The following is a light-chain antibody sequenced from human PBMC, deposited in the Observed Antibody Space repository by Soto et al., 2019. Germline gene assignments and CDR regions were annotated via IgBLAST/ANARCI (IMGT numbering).Light chain of an antibody. J-gene: IGKJ5*01. V-gene: IGKV3-15*01. CDR2: GAS. CDR1: QSISTK. CDR3: QQYGNSPVT. Sequence: EIVMTQSPATLSMSPGERATLSCRASQSISTKVAWYQQKPGQAPRLLIYGASTRATGVPARFSGSESGTDFTLTISRLEPEDFAVYYCQQYGNSPVTFGQGTRLEIK.